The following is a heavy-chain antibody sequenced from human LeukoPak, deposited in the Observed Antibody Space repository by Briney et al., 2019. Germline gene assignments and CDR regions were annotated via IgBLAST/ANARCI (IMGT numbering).Heavy chain of an antibody. CDR1: GFTFSSYA. V-gene: IGHV3-23*01. CDR3: AKRSCSGGSCNFDY. J-gene: IGHJ4*02. CDR2: ISDIGAAT. Sequence: GGSLRLSCAAFGFTFSSYAMSWVRQAPGKGLEWVSAISDIGAATNYADSVKGRLTISRDNSKNTLYLQMNSLRAEDTAVYYCAKRSCSGGSCNFDYWGQGTLVTVSS. D-gene: IGHD2-15*01.